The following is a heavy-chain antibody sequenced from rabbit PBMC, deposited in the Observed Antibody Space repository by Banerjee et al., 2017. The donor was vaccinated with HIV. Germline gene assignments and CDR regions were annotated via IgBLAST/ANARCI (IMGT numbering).Heavy chain of an antibody. Sequence: QSVEETGGGLVQPGGSLTLSCKASGFDFSSYYMSWVRQAPGKGLEWIACINTSSGNTVYATWAKGRFTISRTSSTTVALQMTSLTAADTASYFCARDLAGVIGWNFNLWAQGPWSP. V-gene: IGHV1S40*01. CDR3: ARDLAGVIGWNFNL. CDR1: GFDFSSYY. D-gene: IGHD4-1*01. CDR2: INTSSGNT. J-gene: IGHJ4*01.